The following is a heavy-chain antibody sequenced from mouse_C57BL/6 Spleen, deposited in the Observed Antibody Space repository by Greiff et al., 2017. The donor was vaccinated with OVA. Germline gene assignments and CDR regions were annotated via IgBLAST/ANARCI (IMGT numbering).Heavy chain of an antibody. CDR1: GYTFTSYW. Sequence: QVQLQRPGAELVKPGASVKLSCKASGYTFTSYWMQWVKQRPGQGLEWIGEIDPSDSYTNYNQKFKGKATLTVDTSSCTAYMQLSSLTSEDSAVYYCARRGYGYDVYFDYWGQGTTLTVSS. CDR2: IDPSDSYT. D-gene: IGHD2-2*01. V-gene: IGHV1-50*01. J-gene: IGHJ2*01. CDR3: ARRGYGYDVYFDY.